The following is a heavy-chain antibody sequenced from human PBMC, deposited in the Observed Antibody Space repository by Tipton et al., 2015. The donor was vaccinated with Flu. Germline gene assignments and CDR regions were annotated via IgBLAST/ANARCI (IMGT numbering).Heavy chain of an antibody. V-gene: IGHV4-38-2*01. CDR1: GDSIRNDYF. CDR2: IYSSGST. J-gene: IGHJ4*02. Sequence: TLSLTCAVSGDSIRNDYFWGWIRQPPGKGLEWIGRIYSSGSTNYNPSLQSRATISIDMPKSQFSLKLNSVTAADTAVFYCAKTGGSYPDLYYFDSWGQGTLVTVSS. CDR3: AKTGGSYPDLYYFDS. D-gene: IGHD3-16*02.